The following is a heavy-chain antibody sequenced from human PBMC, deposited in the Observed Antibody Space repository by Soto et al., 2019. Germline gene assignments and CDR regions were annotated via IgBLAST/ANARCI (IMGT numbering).Heavy chain of an antibody. D-gene: IGHD3-22*01. CDR1: GITFGSRA. Sequence: VGSLRLSCVASGITFGSRAMSWVRQAPGEGLEWVSTITDTGGDAKYADSVRGRFTITRDTSASTAYMELSSLRSEDTAVYYCARSTYYYDSSGYSHWGQGTLVTVSS. CDR2: ITDTGGDA. J-gene: IGHJ4*02. V-gene: IGHV3-23*01. CDR3: ARSTYYYDSSGYSH.